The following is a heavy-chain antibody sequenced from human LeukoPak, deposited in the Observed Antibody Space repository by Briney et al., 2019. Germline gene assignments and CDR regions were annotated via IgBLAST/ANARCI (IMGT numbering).Heavy chain of an antibody. CDR3: ARHDEPGSVY. V-gene: IGHV5-51*01. CDR1: GYSFTSYS. CDR2: IYPGDSDT. Sequence: GESLKISCQGSGYSFTSYSICWVREMPGKGLEWMGIIYPGDSDTRYSPSFQGQVTISADKSISTAYLQWSSLKASDTAMYYCARHDEPGSVYWGQGTLVTVSS. D-gene: IGHD3-10*01. J-gene: IGHJ4*02.